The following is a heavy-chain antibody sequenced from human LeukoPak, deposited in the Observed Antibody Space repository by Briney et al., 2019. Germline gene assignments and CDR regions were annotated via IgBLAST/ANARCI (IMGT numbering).Heavy chain of an antibody. D-gene: IGHD6-13*01. CDR2: IYPGDSDT. V-gene: IGHV5-51*01. CDR3: AKTDSSSWYERGAFDI. CDR1: GYSFTNYW. J-gene: IGHJ3*02. Sequence: GESLKISCKGSGYSFTNYWIGWVRQMPGKGLEWMGIIYPGDSDTRYSPSFQGQVTISADKSISTAYLQWSSLKASDTAMYYCAKTDSSSWYERGAFDIWGQGTMVTVSS.